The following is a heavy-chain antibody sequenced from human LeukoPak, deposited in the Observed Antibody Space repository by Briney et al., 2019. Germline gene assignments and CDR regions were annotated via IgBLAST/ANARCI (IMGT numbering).Heavy chain of an antibody. CDR1: GFTLSSYW. Sequence: GGSLRLSCAASGFTLSSYWMHWVRQAPGKGLVWVSRINSDGSSTSYADSVKGRFTISRDNAKNTLYLQMNSLRAEDTAVYYCARGGPYSSGSFDYWGQGTLVTVSS. CDR3: ARGGPYSSGSFDY. V-gene: IGHV3-74*01. D-gene: IGHD6-19*01. CDR2: INSDGSST. J-gene: IGHJ4*02.